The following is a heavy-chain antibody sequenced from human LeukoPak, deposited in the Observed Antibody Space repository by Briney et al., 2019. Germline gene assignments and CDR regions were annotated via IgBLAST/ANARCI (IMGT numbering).Heavy chain of an antibody. CDR1: GFTFSDYY. CDR2: ISSSGSTI. V-gene: IGHV3-11*01. Sequence: GGSLRLSCAASGFTFSDYYMSWIRQAPGKGLEWVSYISSSGSTIYYADSVKGRFTISRDNAKNTLYLQMNSLRAEDTAVYYCARAGSSSWYGYYFDYWGQGTLVSVSS. J-gene: IGHJ4*02. CDR3: ARAGSSSWYGYYFDY. D-gene: IGHD6-13*01.